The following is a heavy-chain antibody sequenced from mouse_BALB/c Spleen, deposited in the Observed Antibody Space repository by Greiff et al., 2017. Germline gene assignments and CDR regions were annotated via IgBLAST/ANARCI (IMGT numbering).Heavy chain of an antibody. CDR3: ARGYDGYYPAWFAY. V-gene: IGHV5-12-1*01. D-gene: IGHD2-3*01. Sequence: DVHLVESGGGLVKPGGSLKLSCAASGFAFSSYDMSWVRQTPEKRLEWVAYISSGGGSTYYPDTVKGRFTISRDNAKNNLYLQMSSLKSEDTAMYYCARGYDGYYPAWFAYWGQGTLVTVSA. CDR2: ISSGGGST. J-gene: IGHJ3*01. CDR1: GFAFSSYD.